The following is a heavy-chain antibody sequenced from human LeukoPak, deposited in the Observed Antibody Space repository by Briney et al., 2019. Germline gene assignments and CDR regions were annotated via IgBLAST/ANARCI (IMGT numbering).Heavy chain of an antibody. CDR3: ARGGYGDAWFDP. D-gene: IGHD4-17*01. J-gene: IGHJ5*02. CDR1: GYTFTTYY. Sequence: ASVKVSCKVSGYTFTTYYMHWVRQGPGQGLEWMGIIKPSGGSTSYAQKFQGRVAMTWDTSTSTVYMELSSLRSEDTAVYYCARGGYGDAWFDPWGQGTLVTVSS. V-gene: IGHV1-46*01. CDR2: IKPSGGST.